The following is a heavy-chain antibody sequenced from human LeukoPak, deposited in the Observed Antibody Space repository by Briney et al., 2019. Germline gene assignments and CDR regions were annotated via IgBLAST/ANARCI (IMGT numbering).Heavy chain of an antibody. CDR2: INQDESKQ. J-gene: IGHJ4*02. D-gene: IGHD2-2*01. Sequence: GGSLRLSCAASGFTFSNDWMCWVRQAPGKGLEWVANINQDESKQYYADSVKGRITISRDNAKNSLYLQMSSLTAEDTAIYYCARDHAYRADYWGQGTLVTVSS. CDR1: GFTFSNDW. CDR3: ARDHAYRADY. V-gene: IGHV3-7*01.